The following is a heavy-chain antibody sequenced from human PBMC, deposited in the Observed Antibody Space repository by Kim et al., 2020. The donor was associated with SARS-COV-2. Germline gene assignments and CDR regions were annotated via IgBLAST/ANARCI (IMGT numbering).Heavy chain of an antibody. V-gene: IGHV5-51*01. D-gene: IGHD2-15*01. CDR1: GHDFLTYW. CDR3: ARCVGGSCYRGGGDGMDV. CDR2: IYPTDSDT. Sequence: GESLKISCTGSGHDFLTYWIAWVRQKPGKGLEWMGIIYPTDSDTRYSPSFQGQVIISADRSTSNAYLQWSSLKASDTGIYYCARCVGGSCYRGGGDGMDVWGQGTTVTVAS. J-gene: IGHJ6*02.